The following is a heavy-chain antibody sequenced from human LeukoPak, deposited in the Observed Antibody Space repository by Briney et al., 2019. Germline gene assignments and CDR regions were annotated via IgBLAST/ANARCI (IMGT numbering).Heavy chain of an antibody. D-gene: IGHD3-3*01. V-gene: IGHV1-46*01. CDR2: INPSGGST. Sequence: VASVKVSCKASGYTFTSYYMHWVRQAPGQGLEWMGIINPSGGSTSYAQKFQGRVTMTRDTSTSTVYMELSSLRSEDTAVYYCAAIFGVVRPIDYWGQGTLVIVSS. CDR1: GYTFTSYY. J-gene: IGHJ4*02. CDR3: AAIFGVVRPIDY.